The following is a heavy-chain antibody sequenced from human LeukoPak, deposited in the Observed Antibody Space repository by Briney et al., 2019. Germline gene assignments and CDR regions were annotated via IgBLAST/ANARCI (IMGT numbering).Heavy chain of an antibody. D-gene: IGHD3-10*01. Sequence: EASVKVSCKASGYTFTGYYIHWVRQAPGQGLEWMGWINPNSGDTNYAQKFQGRVTMTRDTSISTAYMELSRLRSDDTAVYYCARDRYGSGSYYNFGGYWGQGTLVTVSS. V-gene: IGHV1-2*02. CDR3: ARDRYGSGSYYNFGGY. CDR2: INPNSGDT. J-gene: IGHJ4*02. CDR1: GYTFTGYY.